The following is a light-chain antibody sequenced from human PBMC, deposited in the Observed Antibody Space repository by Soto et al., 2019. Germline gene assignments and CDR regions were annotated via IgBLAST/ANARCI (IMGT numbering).Light chain of an antibody. CDR3: QQYHTYWWT. Sequence: EIVLTQSPATLSLSPGERATLSCRASQSVSNNYLAWYQQKPGQAPRLLIYGASNRATGIPDRFSGSGSGTDFTLTINSLQPDDSATYYCQQYHTYWWTFGQGTKVDI. J-gene: IGKJ1*01. CDR2: GAS. CDR1: QSVSNNY. V-gene: IGKV3D-7*01.